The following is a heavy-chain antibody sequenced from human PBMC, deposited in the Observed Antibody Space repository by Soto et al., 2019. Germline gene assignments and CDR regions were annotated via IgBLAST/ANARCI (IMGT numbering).Heavy chain of an antibody. D-gene: IGHD2-2*01. V-gene: IGHV3-30*03. CDR2: ISYDGSNK. J-gene: IGHJ4*02. CDR1: GFTFSSYG. CDR3: AVEVLYCSSTSCVDY. Sequence: GGSLRLSCAASGFTFSSYGMHWVRQAPGKGLEWVAVISYDGSNKYYADSVKGRFTISRDNSKNTLYLQMNSLRAEDTAVYYCAVEVLYCSSTSCVDYWGQGTLVTVSS.